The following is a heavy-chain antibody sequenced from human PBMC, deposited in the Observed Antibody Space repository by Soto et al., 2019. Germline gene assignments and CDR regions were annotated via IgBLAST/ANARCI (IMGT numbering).Heavy chain of an antibody. D-gene: IGHD4-17*01. Sequence: QVQLQESGPGLAKPSQTLSLICTVSGGSLTTGDYYWTWIRQSPGEGLEWIGYISRSGNIFYNPSLKSRITISLDTSKDQFSLKLNSVTAADTAVYYCARGNDYVYFSDYWGQGTLVTVSS. V-gene: IGHV4-30-4*01. CDR2: ISRSGNI. J-gene: IGHJ4*02. CDR3: ARGNDYVYFSDY. CDR1: GGSLTTGDYY.